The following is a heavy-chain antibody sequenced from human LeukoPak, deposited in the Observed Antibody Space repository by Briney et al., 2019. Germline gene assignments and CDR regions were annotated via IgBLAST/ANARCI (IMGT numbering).Heavy chain of an antibody. V-gene: IGHV4-34*01. CDR3: ARGTYNWNFPYGY. Sequence: SETLSLTCAVYGGCFSDYFWTWIRQPPGKGLEWVGNIFYSGSTYYSPSLKSRVTISLDTSRNQFSLKLTSVTAADTAVYYCARGTYNWNFPYGYWGQGTLVTVSS. CDR2: IFYSGST. J-gene: IGHJ4*02. CDR1: GGCFSDYF. D-gene: IGHD1-20*01.